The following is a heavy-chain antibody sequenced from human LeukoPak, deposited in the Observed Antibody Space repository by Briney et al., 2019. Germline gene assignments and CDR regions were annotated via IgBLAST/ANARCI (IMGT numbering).Heavy chain of an antibody. D-gene: IGHD6-19*01. V-gene: IGHV3-73*01. J-gene: IGHJ6*03. CDR3: TSWCGIAVGYYMDV. CDR2: IRSKANGYAT. Sequence: GGSLRLSCAASGFTFSNAWMSWVRQASGKGLERVGRIRSKANGYATAYAASVRGRFTISRDDSKNTAYLQMNSLKPEDTSVYYCTSWCGIAVGYYMDVWGKGTTVTVS. CDR1: GFTFSNAW.